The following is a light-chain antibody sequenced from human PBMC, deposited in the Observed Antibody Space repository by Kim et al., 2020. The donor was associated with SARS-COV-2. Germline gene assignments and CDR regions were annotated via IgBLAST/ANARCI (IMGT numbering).Light chain of an antibody. CDR1: SSNIGSNT. V-gene: IGLV1-44*01. Sequence: QSVLTQPPSASGTPGQRVTISCSGSSSNIGSNTVNWYQQLPGTAPKHLIYRNNQRPSGVPDRFSGSKSGTSASLAISGLQSEDEAAYYCAAWDDSLNGGVFGGGTQLTVL. CDR2: RNN. CDR3: AAWDDSLNGGV. J-gene: IGLJ3*02.